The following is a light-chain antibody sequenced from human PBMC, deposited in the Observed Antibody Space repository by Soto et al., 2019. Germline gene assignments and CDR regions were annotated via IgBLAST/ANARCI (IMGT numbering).Light chain of an antibody. CDR1: QSVSSNY. J-gene: IGKJ1*01. Sequence: ELVLTQSPGTLSLSPGERATLSCRASQSVSSNYLAWYQQKPGQAPRTLIYGASSRATGIPDRFSGSGAGTDFTLTISRLESEDFAVYYCQQYGSSPWTFGQGTKVEIK. CDR2: GAS. CDR3: QQYGSSPWT. V-gene: IGKV3-20*01.